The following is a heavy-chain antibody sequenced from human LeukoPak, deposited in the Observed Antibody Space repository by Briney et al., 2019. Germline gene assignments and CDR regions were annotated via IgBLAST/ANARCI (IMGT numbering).Heavy chain of an antibody. Sequence: QPGGSLRLSCAASGFTVSSNYMSWVRPAPGKGMEWVSVIYSGGSTYYIDSVRGRFTISRDNSKNALYLQMNSLRAEDTAVYYCARDAGSRYFDNWGQGALVTVSS. D-gene: IGHD3-10*01. J-gene: IGHJ4*02. V-gene: IGHV3-53*01. CDR2: IYSGGST. CDR1: GFTVSSNY. CDR3: ARDAGSRYFDN.